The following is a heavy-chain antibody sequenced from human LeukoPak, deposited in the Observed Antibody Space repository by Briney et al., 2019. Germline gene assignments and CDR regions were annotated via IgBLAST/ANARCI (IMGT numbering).Heavy chain of an antibody. CDR2: ISGSGGST. CDR1: GFTFSSYG. V-gene: IGHV3-23*01. Sequence: GGSLRLSCAASGFTFSSYGMHWVRQAPGKGLEWVSAISGSGGSTYYADSVKGRFTISRDNSKNTLYLQMNSLRAEDTAVYYCAKARIQLWYVFDYWGQGTLVTVSS. CDR3: AKARIQLWYVFDY. D-gene: IGHD5-18*01. J-gene: IGHJ4*02.